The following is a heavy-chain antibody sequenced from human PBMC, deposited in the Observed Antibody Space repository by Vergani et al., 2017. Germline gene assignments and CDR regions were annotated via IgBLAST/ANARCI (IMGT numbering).Heavy chain of an antibody. J-gene: IGHJ4*02. CDR3: ARFRGPDIVGTAFDH. Sequence: QVQLQQWGAGLLKPSETLSLTCGVHGGSFSVYYWSWIRQSPGKGLGWIGAINDIGTTNYNPSLRSRVTISVDTSKTQFSLRLNSLTAADTAVYFCARFRGPDIVGTAFDHWAQGTLVTVSS. V-gene: IGHV4-34*01. D-gene: IGHD5-12*01. CDR1: GGSFSVYY. CDR2: INDIGTT.